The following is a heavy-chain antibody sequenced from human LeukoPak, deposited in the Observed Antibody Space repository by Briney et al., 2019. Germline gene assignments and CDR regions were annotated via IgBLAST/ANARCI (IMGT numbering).Heavy chain of an antibody. J-gene: IGHJ6*02. CDR3: ARALGRLQPYYYRYGMDV. D-gene: IGHD5-24*01. Sequence: GGSLRLSCAASGFTFSNYWMGWVRQAPGKGLEWVAKIKQDGSEKYYVDSVKGRFTISRDNAKNSLYLQVNSLRAEDTAVYYCARALGRLQPYYYRYGMDVWGQGTTVTVSS. CDR1: GFTFSNYW. V-gene: IGHV3-7*01. CDR2: IKQDGSEK.